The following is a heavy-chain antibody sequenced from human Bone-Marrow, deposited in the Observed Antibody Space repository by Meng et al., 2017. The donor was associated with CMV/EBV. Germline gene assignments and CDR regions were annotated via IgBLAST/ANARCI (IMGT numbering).Heavy chain of an antibody. Sequence: GGSLRLSCAASGFTFSSYWMHWVRQAPGKGLVWVSRINSDGSSTSYADSVKGRFTISRDNAKNTLYLQMNSLRAEDTAVYYWARDDREGSYSYYYYGMDVWGQGTTVTVSS. V-gene: IGHV3-74*01. CDR3: ARDDREGSYSYYYYGMDV. D-gene: IGHD1-26*01. CDR1: GFTFSSYW. CDR2: INSDGSST. J-gene: IGHJ6*02.